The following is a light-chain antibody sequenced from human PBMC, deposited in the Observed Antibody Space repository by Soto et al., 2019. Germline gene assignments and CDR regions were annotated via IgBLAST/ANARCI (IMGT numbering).Light chain of an antibody. Sequence: QSALTQPPSASGSPGQSVTISCTGTSSDFGGYDYVSWYQQHPGKAPKLLIYEVSERPSGVPDRFSGSKSGNTASLTVSGLQAEDEADYYCNSYAGSNNVVFGGGTQLPVL. V-gene: IGLV2-8*01. CDR2: EVS. CDR1: SSDFGGYDY. J-gene: IGLJ2*01. CDR3: NSYAGSNNVV.